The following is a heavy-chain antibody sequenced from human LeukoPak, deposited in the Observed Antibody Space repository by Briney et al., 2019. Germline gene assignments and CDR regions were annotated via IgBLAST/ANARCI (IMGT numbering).Heavy chain of an antibody. Sequence: WASVKVSCKASGYTFTGHYMHWVRQAPGQGLEWMGWINPNSGGTNYAQKFQGRVTMTRDTSISTAYMELSRLRSDDTAVYYCARELGGYYYMDVWGKGTTVTVSS. D-gene: IGHD3-10*01. CDR2: INPNSGGT. CDR3: ARELGGYYYMDV. J-gene: IGHJ6*03. V-gene: IGHV1-2*02. CDR1: GYTFTGHY.